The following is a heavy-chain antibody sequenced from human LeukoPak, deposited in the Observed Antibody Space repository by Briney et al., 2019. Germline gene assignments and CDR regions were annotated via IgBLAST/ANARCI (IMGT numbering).Heavy chain of an antibody. Sequence: GGSLRLSCAASGFTFSSYAMSWVRQAPGKGLEWVSAISGSGGSTYYADSVKGRFTISRDNAKNSLYLQMNSLRAEDTAVYYCAKASAMIVVVSKHFDYWGQGTLVTVSS. V-gene: IGHV3-23*01. J-gene: IGHJ4*02. D-gene: IGHD3-22*01. CDR1: GFTFSSYA. CDR3: AKASAMIVVVSKHFDY. CDR2: ISGSGGST.